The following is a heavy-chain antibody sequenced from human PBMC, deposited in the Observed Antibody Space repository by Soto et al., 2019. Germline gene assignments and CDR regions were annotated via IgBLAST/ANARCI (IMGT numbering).Heavy chain of an antibody. D-gene: IGHD7-27*01. Sequence: SETLSLTCDVSGDTISTGGYTWAWIRQPPGKALEWIGHTYHSGNPYYNPSLKSRVIISVDRSKNQFSLKVRSVTAADTAVYYCARPSVTGDPWNYFDHWGQGTLVTVSS. CDR2: TYHSGNP. CDR3: ARPSVTGDPWNYFDH. J-gene: IGHJ4*02. V-gene: IGHV4-30-2*01. CDR1: GDTISTGGYT.